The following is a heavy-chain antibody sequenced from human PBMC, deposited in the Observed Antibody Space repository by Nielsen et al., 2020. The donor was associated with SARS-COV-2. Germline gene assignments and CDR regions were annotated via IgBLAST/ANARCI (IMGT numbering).Heavy chain of an antibody. Sequence: GESLKISCTGSGFTFADYSMSWVRQAPGKGLEWVGFIRSNVYGGTTEYAASVKGRFTISRDDSKSIAYLQMNSLKTEDTAVYYCTRVNEVDTAKGWFDPWGQGTLVTVSS. CDR2: IRSNVYGGTT. D-gene: IGHD5-18*01. CDR1: GFTFADYS. V-gene: IGHV3-49*04. J-gene: IGHJ5*02. CDR3: TRVNEVDTAKGWFDP.